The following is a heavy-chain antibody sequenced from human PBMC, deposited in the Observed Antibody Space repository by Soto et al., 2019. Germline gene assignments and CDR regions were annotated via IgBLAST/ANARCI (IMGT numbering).Heavy chain of an antibody. CDR3: ARVEYNSNWSWFDP. V-gene: IGHV3-74*01. D-gene: IGHD4-4*01. J-gene: IGHJ5*02. CDR2: INSDGNSK. Sequence: HPGGSLRLSCAASGFTFSGYWMHWVRQAPGKGLVWVSRINSDGNSKAYADSVKGRFTISRDNAKNTLYLQMNSLRAEDTAVYYCARVEYNSNWSWFDPWSQGTLVTVSS. CDR1: GFTFSGYW.